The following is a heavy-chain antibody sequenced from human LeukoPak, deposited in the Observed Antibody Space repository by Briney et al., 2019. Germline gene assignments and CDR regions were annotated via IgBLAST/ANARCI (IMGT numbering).Heavy chain of an antibody. J-gene: IGHJ4*02. CDR2: ISGGGGST. Sequence: PGGSLRPSCAASGFTFSSYAMSWVRQAPGKGLEWVSAISGGGGSTYYADSVKGRFTISRDNSKNTLYLQMNSLRAEDTAVYYCAKIANRQWLVYYFDYWGQGTLVTVSS. CDR3: AKIANRQWLVYYFDY. V-gene: IGHV3-23*01. CDR1: GFTFSSYA. D-gene: IGHD6-19*01.